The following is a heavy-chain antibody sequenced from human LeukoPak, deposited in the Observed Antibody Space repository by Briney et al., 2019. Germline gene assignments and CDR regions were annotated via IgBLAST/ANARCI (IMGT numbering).Heavy chain of an antibody. CDR1: GFTFSSYW. Sequence: QPGRSLRLSCAASGFTFSSYWMSWVRQAPGKGLEWVANIKQDGSEKYYVDSVKGRFTISRDNAKNSLYLQMNSLRAEDTAVYYCARVGYGSGSLYYFDYWGQGTLVTVSS. V-gene: IGHV3-7*01. J-gene: IGHJ4*02. CDR3: ARVGYGSGSLYYFDY. D-gene: IGHD3-10*01. CDR2: IKQDGSEK.